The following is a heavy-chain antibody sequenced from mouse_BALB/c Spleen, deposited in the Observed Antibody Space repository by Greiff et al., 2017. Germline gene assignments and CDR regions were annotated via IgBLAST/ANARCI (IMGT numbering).Heavy chain of an antibody. D-gene: IGHD3-1*01. CDR2: ISSGGSYT. CDR1: GFTFSSYA. CDR3: ARSGYAMDY. J-gene: IGHJ4*01. V-gene: IGHV5-9-3*01. Sequence: EVQRVESGGGLVKPGGSLKLSCAASGFTFSSYAMSWVRQTPEKRLEWVATISSGGSYTYYPDSVKGRFTISRDNAKNTLYLQMSSLRSEDTAMYYCARSGYAMDYWGQGTSVTVSS.